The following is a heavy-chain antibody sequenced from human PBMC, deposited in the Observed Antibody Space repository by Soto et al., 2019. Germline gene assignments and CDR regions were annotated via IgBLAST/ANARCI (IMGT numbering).Heavy chain of an antibody. CDR3: ARTGSSGYCFDY. CDR2: IYSSGTT. CDR1: GGSISSGGYY. V-gene: IGHV4-31*03. D-gene: IGHD3-22*01. J-gene: IGHJ4*02. Sequence: QVQLQESGPGLVKPSQTLSLTCTVSGGSISSGGYYWSWIRQHPGKGLEWLGYIYSSGTTYYNPSRKSRNPISLDTSKNQLSLEPRSVTAADTAVYYCARTGSSGYCFDYWGQGTLVTVSS.